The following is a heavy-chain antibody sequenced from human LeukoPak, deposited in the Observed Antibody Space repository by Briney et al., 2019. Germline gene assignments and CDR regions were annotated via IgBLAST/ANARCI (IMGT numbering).Heavy chain of an antibody. J-gene: IGHJ4*02. D-gene: IGHD4-17*01. Sequence: GGSVRLLCAASGLTFRGSAMLWVPRASGRGRVGVGRIRIKANSYATAYAASVKGRFTISRDDSKNTAYLQMNSLKTEDTAVYYCTTTVTMPGFDYWGQGTLVTVSS. CDR3: TTTVTMPGFDY. V-gene: IGHV3-73*01. CDR1: GLTFRGSA. CDR2: IRIKANSYAT.